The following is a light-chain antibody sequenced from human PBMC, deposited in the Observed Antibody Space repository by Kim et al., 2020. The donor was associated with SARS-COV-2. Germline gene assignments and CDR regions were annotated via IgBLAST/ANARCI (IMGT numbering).Light chain of an antibody. V-gene: IGLV1-40*01. CDR1: SSNIGAGYD. CDR2: GNS. J-gene: IGLJ2*01. CDR3: QSYDSSLSGSV. Sequence: GGTSSCTGDSSNIGAGYDVHWYQQLPGTAPKRLIYGNSNRPSGVPDRFSGSKSGTSASLAITGLQAEDEADYYCQSYDSSLSGSVFGGGTKLTVL.